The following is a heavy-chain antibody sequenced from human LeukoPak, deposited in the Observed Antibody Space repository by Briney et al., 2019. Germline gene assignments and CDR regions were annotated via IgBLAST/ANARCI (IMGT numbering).Heavy chain of an antibody. CDR2: ISWNSGSI. J-gene: IGHJ6*03. V-gene: IGHV3-9*01. D-gene: IGHD3-3*01. CDR3: AKDTSEGYYYYYMDV. Sequence: GRSLRLSCAASGFTFDDYAMHWVRQAPGKGLEWVSGISWNSGSIGYADSVKGRFTVSRDNAKNSLYLQMNSLRAEDTALYYCAKDTSEGYYYYYMDVWGKGTTVTVSS. CDR1: GFTFDDYA.